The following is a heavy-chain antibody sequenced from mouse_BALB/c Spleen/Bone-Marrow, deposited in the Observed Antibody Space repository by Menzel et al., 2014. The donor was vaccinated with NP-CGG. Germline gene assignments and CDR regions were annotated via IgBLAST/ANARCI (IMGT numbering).Heavy chain of an antibody. CDR2: IYPGDGDT. Sequence: VKLMESGAELVRPGSSVKISCKASGYAFSSYWMNWVKQRPGQGLEGIGQIYPGDGDTNYNGKFKGKATLTADKSSSTAYIQLSSLTSEDSAVYFCARWITTVVAPYVMDYWGQGTSVTVSS. V-gene: IGHV1-80*01. D-gene: IGHD1-1*01. J-gene: IGHJ4*01. CDR3: ARWITTVVAPYVMDY. CDR1: GYAFSSYW.